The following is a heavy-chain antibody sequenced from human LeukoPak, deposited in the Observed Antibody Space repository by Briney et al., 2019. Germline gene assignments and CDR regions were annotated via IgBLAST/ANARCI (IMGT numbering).Heavy chain of an antibody. CDR3: ARDAYGDYVLDI. D-gene: IGHD4-17*01. Sequence: SETLSLTCAVSGGSISSYYWSWIRQPPGKGLEWIGYIYYSGSTNYNPSLKSRVTISVDTSKNQFSLKLSSVTAADTAVYYCARDAYGDYVLDIWGQGTMVTVSS. J-gene: IGHJ3*02. V-gene: IGHV4-59*01. CDR1: GGSISSYY. CDR2: IYYSGST.